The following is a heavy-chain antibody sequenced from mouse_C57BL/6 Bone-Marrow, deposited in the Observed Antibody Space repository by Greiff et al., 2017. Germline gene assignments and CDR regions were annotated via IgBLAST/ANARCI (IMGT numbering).Heavy chain of an antibody. D-gene: IGHD1-1*01. J-gene: IGHJ3*01. V-gene: IGHV1-50*01. CDR2: IDPSDSYT. CDR1: GYTFTSYW. CDR3: ARGPYIYGSSYWFAY. Sequence: VQLQQPGAELVKPGASVKLSCKASGYTFTSYWMQWVKQRPGQGLEWIGEIDPSDSYTNYNQKVKGKDTLTVDTSSSTAYMQLSSLTAEDSAVDYCARGPYIYGSSYWFAYWGQGTLVSVSA.